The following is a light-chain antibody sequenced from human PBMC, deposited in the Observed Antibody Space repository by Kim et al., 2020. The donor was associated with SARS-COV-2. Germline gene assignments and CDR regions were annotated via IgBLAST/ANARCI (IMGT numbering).Light chain of an antibody. J-gene: IGKJ2*01. Sequence: ASVGDRVTITCRTSQSIGSYYLNWYAQRPGKAPNLLIYSTSSLESGVPSRFSGSGSGTDFTLTISSLQVEDFATYYCQQSYNTPYTFGQGTKLEI. CDR1: QSIGSYY. CDR3: QQSYNTPYT. CDR2: STS. V-gene: IGKV1-39*01.